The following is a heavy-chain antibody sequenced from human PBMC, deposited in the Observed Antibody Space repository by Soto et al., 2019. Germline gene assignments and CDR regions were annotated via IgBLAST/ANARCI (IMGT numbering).Heavy chain of an antibody. CDR2: IFYSDSF. CDR1: GGSISSGGSY. V-gene: IGHV4-31*03. Sequence: QVQLQESGPGLVKSSQTLSLTCTVSGGSISSGGSYWSWLRQRPGKGLEWIGYIFYSDSFYYTPSLKVRVVILADTSKYQFTLKQSSVTDADTAVYYFARAPDTPPICGVVRSYFFYFWGQGTLVTVSS. J-gene: IGHJ4*02. D-gene: IGHD3-3*01. CDR3: ARAPDTPPICGVVRSYFFYF.